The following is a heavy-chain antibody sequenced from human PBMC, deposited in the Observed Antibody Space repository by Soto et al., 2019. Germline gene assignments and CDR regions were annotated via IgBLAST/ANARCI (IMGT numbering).Heavy chain of an antibody. CDR2: ISGSGGDT. D-gene: IGHD2-15*01. CDR3: AKGGCSGVSCGWFDP. Sequence: EVQLLVSGGGLVQPGGSLRLSCAASGFTFSDYAMNWVRQAPGKGLEWVSGISGSGGDTYYADSVNGRFTISRDNSKNTLYLQMSSLRADDTAVYLCAKGGCSGVSCGWFDPWGQGTLVTVSS. V-gene: IGHV3-23*01. J-gene: IGHJ5*02. CDR1: GFTFSDYA.